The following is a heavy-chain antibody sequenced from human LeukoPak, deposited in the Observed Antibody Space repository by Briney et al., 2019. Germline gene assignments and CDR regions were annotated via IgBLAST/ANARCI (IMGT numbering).Heavy chain of an antibody. V-gene: IGHV1-2*02. CDR2: INPNSGGT. CDR3: ARWERAVVAATDY. D-gene: IGHD2-15*01. J-gene: IGHJ4*02. Sequence: ASVKVSCKASGYTFTGYYMHWVRQAPGQGLEWMGWINPNSGGTNYAQKFQGRVTMTRDTPISTAYMELSRLRSNDTAVYYCARWERAVVAATDYWGQGTLVTVSS. CDR1: GYTFTGYY.